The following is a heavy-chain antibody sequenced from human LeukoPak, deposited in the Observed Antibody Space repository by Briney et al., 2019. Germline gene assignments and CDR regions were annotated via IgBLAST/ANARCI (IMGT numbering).Heavy chain of an antibody. CDR1: GFTFSSYG. CDR2: ISYDGSNK. V-gene: IGHV3-30*18. Sequence: GGSLRLSCAPSGFTFSSYGMHWVRQAPGKGLEWVAVISYDGSNKYYADSVKGRFTISRNNSKNTLYLQMNSLRAEDTAVYYCAKETDYDFWSQGYGMDVWGQGTTVTVSS. J-gene: IGHJ6*02. D-gene: IGHD3-3*01. CDR3: AKETDYDFWSQGYGMDV.